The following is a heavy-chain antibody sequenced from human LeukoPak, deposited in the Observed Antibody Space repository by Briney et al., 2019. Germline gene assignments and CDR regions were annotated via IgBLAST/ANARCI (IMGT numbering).Heavy chain of an antibody. D-gene: IGHD3-10*01. CDR1: GGSITSSDYF. V-gene: IGHV4-39*01. Sequence: SETLSLTCSVSGGSITSSDYFWGWIRQPPGKGLEWIGSIYYSGSTYYNPSLKSRVTISVDMSKNQFSLKLSSVTAPDTAVYYCARRPSDVGASFDYWGQGTLVTVSS. CDR2: IYYSGST. CDR3: ARRPSDVGASFDY. J-gene: IGHJ4*02.